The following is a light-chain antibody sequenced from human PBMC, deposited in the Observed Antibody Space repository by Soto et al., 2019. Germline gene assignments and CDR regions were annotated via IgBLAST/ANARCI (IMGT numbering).Light chain of an antibody. Sequence: DIVLTQSPDALAVSLGGRATINCNSARRSVYRSNNKNYLAWYQQKPRQPPKLLIYWSSTRESGVPDRFSGSGSGTDFTLTISSLQAEDVAVYYCHQYYSAPLTFGRGTKVDIK. J-gene: IGKJ4*01. CDR1: RRSVYRSNNKNY. CDR3: HQYYSAPLT. CDR2: WSS. V-gene: IGKV4-1*01.